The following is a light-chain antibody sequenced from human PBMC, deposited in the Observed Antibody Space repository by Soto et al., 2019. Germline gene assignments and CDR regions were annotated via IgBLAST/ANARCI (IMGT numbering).Light chain of an antibody. CDR3: QQYESSRT. J-gene: IGKJ1*01. Sequence: EIVLTQSPGTLSLSPGDRATLSCRASQSVSSTFLARYQQKPGQAPRVVIYGASTRATGIPDRFSGSGSGTDFTLTISRLEPEDFAVYYCQQYESSRTFGQGTKVEMK. CDR2: GAS. CDR1: QSVSSTF. V-gene: IGKV3-20*01.